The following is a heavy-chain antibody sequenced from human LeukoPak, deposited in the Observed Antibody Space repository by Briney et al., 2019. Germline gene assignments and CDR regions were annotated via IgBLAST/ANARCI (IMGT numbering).Heavy chain of an antibody. CDR1: GGSISSYY. V-gene: IGHV4-59*01. CDR2: IYYSGST. Sequence: SETLSLTCTVSGGSISSYYWSWIRQPPGKGLEWIGYIYYSGSTNYNPSLKSRVIISVDTSKNQFSLKLNSVTAADTAVFYCARASSGWANFDYWGQGTLVTVSS. J-gene: IGHJ4*02. CDR3: ARASSGWANFDY. D-gene: IGHD6-19*01.